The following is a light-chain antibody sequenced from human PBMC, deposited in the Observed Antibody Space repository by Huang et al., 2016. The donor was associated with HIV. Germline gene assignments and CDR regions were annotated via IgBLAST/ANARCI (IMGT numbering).Light chain of an antibody. CDR3: HQRSNWPAT. CDR2: DAS. V-gene: IGKV3-11*01. J-gene: IGKJ2*01. Sequence: EIVLIQSLATLSLSPGERATLSCRASQSVTSYLAWYQQRPGQSPRLLIYDASNRATGIPARFSGSWSGTDCTLTISSLEPEDFAVYYCHQRSNWPATFGQGTKLEIK. CDR1: QSVTSY.